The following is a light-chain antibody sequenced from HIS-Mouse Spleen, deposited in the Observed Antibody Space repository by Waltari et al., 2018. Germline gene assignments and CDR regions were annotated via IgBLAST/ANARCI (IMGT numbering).Light chain of an antibody. Sequence: QSPPPQPSSVSGSPGPSSTISCTGTSSNIGGYNYVSWYQQDPGKAPKLIIYEVSNRPSGISNRFSGSKSGNTASLTICGVQAEDEADYYCSSYTSSSTPYVFGTGTKVTVL. CDR1: SSNIGGYNY. V-gene: IGLV2-14*01. J-gene: IGLJ1*01. CDR3: SSYTSSSTPYV. CDR2: EVS.